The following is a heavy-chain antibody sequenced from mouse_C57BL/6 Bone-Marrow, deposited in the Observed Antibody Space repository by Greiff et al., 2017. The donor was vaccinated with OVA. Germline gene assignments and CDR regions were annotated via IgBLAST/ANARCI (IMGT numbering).Heavy chain of an antibody. CDR2: IDPETGGT. V-gene: IGHV1-15*01. CDR1: GYTFTDYE. J-gene: IGHJ3*01. CDR3: TDSPPVAY. Sequence: QVQLQQSGAELVRPGASVTLSCKASGYTFTDYEMHWVKQTPVHGLEWIGAIDPETGGTAYNQKFKGKAILTADKSSSTAYMELRSLTSEDSAVYYCTDSPPVAYWGQGTLVTVSA. D-gene: IGHD2-12*01.